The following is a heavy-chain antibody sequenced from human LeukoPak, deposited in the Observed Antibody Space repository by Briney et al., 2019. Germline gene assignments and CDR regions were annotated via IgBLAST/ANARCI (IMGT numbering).Heavy chain of an antibody. D-gene: IGHD6-19*01. CDR2: IYTSGST. V-gene: IGHV4-4*07. J-gene: IGHJ6*03. CDR3: ARDEAVAGIAYDYYYYMDV. Sequence: SETLSLTCTVSGGSISSYYWSWIRQPAGKGLEWIGRIYTSGSTNYNPSLKSRVTMSVDTSKNQFSLELSSVTAADTAVYYCARDEAVAGIAYDYYYYMDVWGKGTTVTISS. CDR1: GGSISSYY.